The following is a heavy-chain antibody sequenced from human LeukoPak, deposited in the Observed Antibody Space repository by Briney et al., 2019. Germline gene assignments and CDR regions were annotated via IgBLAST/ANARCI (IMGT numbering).Heavy chain of an antibody. CDR1: GGSISSGDYY. D-gene: IGHD3-3*01. V-gene: IGHV4-30-4*01. CDR2: IYYSGST. Sequence: SETLSLTCTVSGGSISSGDYYWSWIRQPPGKGLEWIGYIYYSGSTYYNPSFKSRVTISVDTSKNQFSLKLSSVTAADTAVYYCARDRGFWSGYPYFDYWGQGTLVTVSS. J-gene: IGHJ4*02. CDR3: ARDRGFWSGYPYFDY.